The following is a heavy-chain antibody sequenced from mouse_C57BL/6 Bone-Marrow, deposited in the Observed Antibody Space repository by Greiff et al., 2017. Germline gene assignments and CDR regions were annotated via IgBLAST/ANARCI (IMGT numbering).Heavy chain of an antibody. Sequence: QVQLQQSGAELARPGASMKLSCKASGYTFTSYGISWVKQRTGQGLEWIGEIYPRSGNTYYNEKFKGKATLTADKSSSTAYMELRSLTSEDSAVYFCARSMGGYFDYWGQGTTRTVSS. CDR3: ARSMGGYFDY. CDR2: IYPRSGNT. V-gene: IGHV1-81*01. CDR1: GYTFTSYG. J-gene: IGHJ2*01.